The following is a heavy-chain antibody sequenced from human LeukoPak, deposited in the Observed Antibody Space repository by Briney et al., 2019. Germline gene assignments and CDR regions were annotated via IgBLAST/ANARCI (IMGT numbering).Heavy chain of an antibody. CDR1: GFNFSSYS. J-gene: IGHJ4*02. CDR3: VRDSTFDY. Sequence: GSLRLSCSAYGFNFSSYSISWVRQAPGKGLEWVSYIISSNSTIYYADSVKGRFTISRDNTKDSLYLKMNSLRDEDTAEYYCVRDSTFDYWGQGTLVTVPS. D-gene: IGHD5/OR15-5a*01. V-gene: IGHV3-48*02. CDR2: IISSNSTI.